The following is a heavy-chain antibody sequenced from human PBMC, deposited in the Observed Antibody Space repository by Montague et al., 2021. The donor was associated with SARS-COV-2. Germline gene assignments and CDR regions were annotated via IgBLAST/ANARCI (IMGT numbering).Heavy chain of an antibody. CDR2: IYYSGGI. D-gene: IGHD3-10*01. CDR1: GGSMSDHY. V-gene: IGHV4-59*11. Sequence: SETLSLTCTVSGGSMSDHYWAWIRQPPGKGLEWLAYIYYSGGINSNASLKGRVSMSVDTSKNQFSLKLTSVTAADTAVYYCARAVSVRRAVNWFDPWGQGTLVTVSP. CDR3: ARAVSVRRAVNWFDP. J-gene: IGHJ5*02.